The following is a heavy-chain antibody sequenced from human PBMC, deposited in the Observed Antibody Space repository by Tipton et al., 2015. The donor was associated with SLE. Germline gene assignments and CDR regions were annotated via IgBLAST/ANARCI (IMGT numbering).Heavy chain of an antibody. D-gene: IGHD3-22*01. J-gene: IGHJ4*02. Sequence: SLRLSCAASGFNFEESTMHWVRQAPGKGLEWVSLITRDGSGTYYADSVRGRVTISRDNSKNSLFLQMNSLRTEDTAFYYCAKQGPGSGYCDYWGQGRLVTVSS. CDR2: ITRDGSGT. CDR1: GFNFEEST. CDR3: AKQGPGSGYCDY. V-gene: IGHV3-43*01.